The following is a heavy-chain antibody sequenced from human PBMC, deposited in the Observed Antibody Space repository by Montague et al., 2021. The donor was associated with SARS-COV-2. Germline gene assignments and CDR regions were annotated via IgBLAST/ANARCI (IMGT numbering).Heavy chain of an antibody. D-gene: IGHD3-9*01. CDR1: GGSITSYY. Sequence: SETLSLTCTVSGGSITSYYWTWIRQPPGKGLEWVGRIYYSGSTNYNPSLKSRVTIPVDTSKNQFSLKLSSVTAADTAVYYCARTGLGAYDILTGYTVNAFDXWGQGTMVTVSS. V-gene: IGHV4-59*01. CDR2: IYYSGST. CDR3: ARTGLGAYDILTGYTVNAFDX. J-gene: IGHJ3*02.